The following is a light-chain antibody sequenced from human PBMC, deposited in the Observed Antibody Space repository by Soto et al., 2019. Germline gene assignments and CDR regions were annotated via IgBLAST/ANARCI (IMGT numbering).Light chain of an antibody. Sequence: DIQVTQAPSSLSASVGDRVTISCRTSQSITNYLNWYQQKPSKAPKLLISVAASLQSGVPSRFSGSGPGTEFTLTISSLQPEDFTTYYCQQSSSTPYTFGQGTKVDIK. J-gene: IGKJ2*01. CDR2: VAA. V-gene: IGKV1-39*01. CDR1: QSITNY. CDR3: QQSSSTPYT.